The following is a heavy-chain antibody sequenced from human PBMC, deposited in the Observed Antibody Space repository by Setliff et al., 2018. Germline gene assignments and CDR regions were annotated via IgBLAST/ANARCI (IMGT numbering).Heavy chain of an antibody. Sequence: ASVKVSCKASGYRFSTYGISWVRQAPGQGPVWMGWISAYSGETNYAQIFRGRVTMTTDISTSTVYMELRTLRSDDTAVYYCARRPIALAGYRKGAFDIWGQGTMVTVSS. CDR1: GYRFSTYG. CDR3: ARRPIALAGYRKGAFDI. CDR2: ISAYSGET. V-gene: IGHV1-18*01. D-gene: IGHD6-19*01. J-gene: IGHJ3*02.